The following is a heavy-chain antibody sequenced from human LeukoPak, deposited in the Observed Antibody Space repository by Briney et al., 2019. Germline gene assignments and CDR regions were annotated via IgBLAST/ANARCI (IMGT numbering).Heavy chain of an antibody. D-gene: IGHD2-2*01. CDR3: ARDIPGSSSFFNDAFDI. CDR2: LIPILGPA. J-gene: IGHJ3*02. Sequence: SVNVSCKASVGTFSRYSISWVRQAPGQGLEWVGGLIPILGPANNAQKFQGRVTITTDESTSTAYMELSSLRSEDTAVYYCARDIPGSSSFFNDAFDIWGQGTMVTVSS. V-gene: IGHV1-69*16. CDR1: VGTFSRYS.